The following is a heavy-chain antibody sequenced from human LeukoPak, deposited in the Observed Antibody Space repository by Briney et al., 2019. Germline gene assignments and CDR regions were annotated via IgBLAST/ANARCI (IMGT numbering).Heavy chain of an antibody. CDR2: IKQDGSEK. V-gene: IGHV3-7*01. J-gene: IGHJ4*02. CDR3: ARDAPLYCYGSGSFSFDY. CDR1: GITLSNYG. Sequence: PGGSLRLSCAVSGITLSNYGMSWVRQAPGKGLEWVANIKQDGSEKYYVDSVKGRFTISRDNAKNSLYLQMNSLRAEDTAVYYCARDAPLYCYGSGSFSFDYWGQGTLVTVSS. D-gene: IGHD3-10*01.